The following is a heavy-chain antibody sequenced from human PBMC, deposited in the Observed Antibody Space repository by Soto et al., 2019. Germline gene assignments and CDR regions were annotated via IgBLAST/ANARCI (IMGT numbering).Heavy chain of an antibody. D-gene: IGHD3-22*01. CDR2: ISHRGGT. V-gene: IGHV4-34*01. CDR3: AREWPGSRGYFDY. Sequence: QVQLQQWGAGLLKPSETLSLTCAVYGGPLSGYYWSWIRQPPGKGPEWIGEISHRGGTNYNPSLKSRVTISVDTSKNQFSLKLSSVTAADTAVYYCAREWPGSRGYFDYWGQGTLVTVSS. J-gene: IGHJ4*02. CDR1: GGPLSGYY.